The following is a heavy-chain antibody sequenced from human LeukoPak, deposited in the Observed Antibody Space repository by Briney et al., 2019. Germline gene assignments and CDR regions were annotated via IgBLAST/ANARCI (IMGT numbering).Heavy chain of an antibody. D-gene: IGHD2-2*01. V-gene: IGHV3-30*04. CDR2: ISFDGVNT. Sequence: QPGGSLRLSCAASGFTFSTYAIHWVRQAPGKALEWVAVISFDGVNTFYADSVKGRFTISRDNSNNTVYLQMNNLRPEDTAVFYCARGQGYESYYYMDVWGKGTTVSVSS. J-gene: IGHJ6*03. CDR3: ARGQGYESYYYMDV. CDR1: GFTFSTYA.